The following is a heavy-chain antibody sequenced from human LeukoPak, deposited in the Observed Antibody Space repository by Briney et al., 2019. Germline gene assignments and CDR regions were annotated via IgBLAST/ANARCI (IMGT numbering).Heavy chain of an antibody. CDR3: ARSITGTRSKFDY. J-gene: IGHJ4*02. CDR1: GGSISSYY. Sequence: SETLSLTCTVSGGSISSYYWSWIRQPPGKGLEWIGYMSNSGSTNYNPSLKSRVTVSVDTSKNQFSLKLSSVTAADTAVYYCARSITGTRSKFDYWGQGTLVTVSS. D-gene: IGHD1/OR15-1a*01. CDR2: MSNSGST. V-gene: IGHV4-4*08.